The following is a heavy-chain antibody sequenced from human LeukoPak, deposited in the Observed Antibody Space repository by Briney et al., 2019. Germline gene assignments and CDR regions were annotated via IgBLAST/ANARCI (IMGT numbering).Heavy chain of an antibody. CDR2: ISSGSSYT. J-gene: IGHJ4*02. D-gene: IGHD2-2*01. Sequence: GGSLRLSCAASGFTFSSYWMHWVRQAPGKGLEWVSYISSGSSYTNHADSVKGRFTISRDNAKNSLYLQMNSLRAEDTAVYYCARACSSASCYDFWGQGTLVTVSS. V-gene: IGHV3-11*03. CDR1: GFTFSSYW. CDR3: ARACSSASCYDF.